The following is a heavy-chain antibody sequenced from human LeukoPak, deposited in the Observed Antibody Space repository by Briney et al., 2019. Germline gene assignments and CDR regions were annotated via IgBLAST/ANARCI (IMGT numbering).Heavy chain of an antibody. V-gene: IGHV4-31*03. CDR2: IFHSGST. CDR3: ASMITFGGVIVNPHDAFDI. CDR1: GGSIRSDGYS. Sequence: PSETLPLTCTVSGGSIRSDGYSWTWIRQHPGKGLEWIGYIFHSGSTYYNPSLKSRVTISVDTSKNQFSLKLSSVTAADTAVYYCASMITFGGVIVNPHDAFDIWGQGTMVTVSS. J-gene: IGHJ3*02. D-gene: IGHD3-16*02.